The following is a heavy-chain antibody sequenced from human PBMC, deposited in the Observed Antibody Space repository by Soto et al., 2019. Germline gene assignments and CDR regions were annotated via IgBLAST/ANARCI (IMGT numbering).Heavy chain of an antibody. V-gene: IGHV1-3*01. CDR2: INAGNGNT. D-gene: IGHD3-3*01. J-gene: IGHJ4*02. CDR1: GYTFTSYG. Sequence: ASVKVSCKASGYTFTSYGISWVRQAPGQGLEWMGWINAGNGNTKYSQMFQGRVTITRDTSASTAYMELSSLRSEDTAVYYCARGSGYYDLYTGLGYWGQGTLVTVSA. CDR3: ARGSGYYDLYTGLGY.